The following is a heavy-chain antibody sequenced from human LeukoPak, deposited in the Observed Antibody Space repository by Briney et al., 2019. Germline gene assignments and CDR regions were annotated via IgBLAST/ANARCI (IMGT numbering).Heavy chain of an antibody. V-gene: IGHV3-64D*06. Sequence: PGGSLRLSCSASGFVFTIYTMYWVRQAPGKGPEYVATISGSGNGFSIYYADSVKGRFTISRDDSKSILYLQMNGLRSKDTAVYYCVKDFGRIRGTPDSWGQGTLVTVSS. CDR3: VKDFGRIRGTPDS. J-gene: IGHJ4*02. D-gene: IGHD1-26*01. CDR1: GFVFTIYT. CDR2: ISGSGNGFSI.